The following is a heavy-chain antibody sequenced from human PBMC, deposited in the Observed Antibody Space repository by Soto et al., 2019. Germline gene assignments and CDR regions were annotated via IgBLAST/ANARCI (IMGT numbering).Heavy chain of an antibody. Sequence: EVQLVESEGGLVQRGGSLRLSCAASGFTFNYYWMHWVRQAPGQGLVWVSHIHSDGSSTTYADSVKGRFTISRDNAKNTRYLKMNSLRAEDTAVYNCARGDKGGFGLWGQGTTVTVSS. J-gene: IGHJ3*01. CDR1: GFTFNYYW. V-gene: IGHV3-74*01. CDR3: ARGDKGGFGL. D-gene: IGHD2-21*02. CDR2: IHSDGSST.